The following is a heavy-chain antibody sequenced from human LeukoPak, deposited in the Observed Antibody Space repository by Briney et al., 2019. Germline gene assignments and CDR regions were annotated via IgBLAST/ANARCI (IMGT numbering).Heavy chain of an antibody. V-gene: IGHV1-2*02. CDR3: ARDSGYDLSYYYYGMDV. CDR1: GYTFTGYY. CDR2: INPNSGGT. Sequence: ASVKVSCKASGYTFTGYYIHWLRQAPGQGLEWMGFINPNSGGTNYAQKFQGRVTMTRDTSISTAYMELSSLRSEDTAVYYCARDSGYDLSYYYYGMDVWGQGTTVTVSS. D-gene: IGHD5-12*01. J-gene: IGHJ6*02.